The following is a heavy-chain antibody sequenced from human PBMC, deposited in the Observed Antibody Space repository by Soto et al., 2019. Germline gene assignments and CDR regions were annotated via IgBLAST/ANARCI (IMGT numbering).Heavy chain of an antibody. V-gene: IGHV3-53*02. CDR2: IYSGGNT. Sequence: QLVETGGGLIQPGGSLRLSCAASGLTVSSNYMSWVRQAPGKGLEWVSIIYSGGNTYYADSVKGRFTISRDNSKNTLYLQMNSLRADDTAVYYCARDGYNSYGFATWGQGTLVTVSS. J-gene: IGHJ5*02. CDR1: GLTVSSNY. CDR3: ARDGYNSYGFAT. D-gene: IGHD6-6*01.